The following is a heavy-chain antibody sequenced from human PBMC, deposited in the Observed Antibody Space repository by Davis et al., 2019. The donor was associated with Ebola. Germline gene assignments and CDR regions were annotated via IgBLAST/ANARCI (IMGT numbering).Heavy chain of an antibody. V-gene: IGHV3-30*03. CDR2: ISHDGTTT. D-gene: IGHD2-21*01. CDR3: ARVNLWSRGWGMDV. J-gene: IGHJ6*03. Sequence: GGSLRLSCAASGFRFSHSGMHWVRQAPGKGLAWVAVISHDGTTTYYEASVKGRFTISRDNSKNTLYLQMISLRDEDTAVYYCARVNLWSRGWGMDVWGNGTTVTVSS. CDR1: GFRFSHSG.